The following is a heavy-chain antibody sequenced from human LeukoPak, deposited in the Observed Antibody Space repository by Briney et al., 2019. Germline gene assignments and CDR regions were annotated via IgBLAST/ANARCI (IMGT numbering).Heavy chain of an antibody. J-gene: IGHJ4*02. CDR2: IYYSEST. Sequence: SETLSLTCTVSGGSISSYYWSWIRQPPGKGLEWIGYIYYSESTYYNPSLKSRVTISVDTSKNQFSLKLSSVTAADTAVYYCARGLERFAEDWGQGTLVTVSS. CDR1: GGSISSYY. D-gene: IGHD1-1*01. V-gene: IGHV4-59*12. CDR3: ARGLERFAED.